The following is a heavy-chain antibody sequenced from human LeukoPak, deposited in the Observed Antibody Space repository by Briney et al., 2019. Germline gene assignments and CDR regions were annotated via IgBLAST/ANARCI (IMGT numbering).Heavy chain of an antibody. CDR1: GFAFSGYA. CDR2: ISGSGGTT. V-gene: IGHV3-23*01. J-gene: IGHJ4*02. Sequence: GGSLRLSCAASGFAFSGYAMSWVRQAPGKGLEWVSAISGSGGTTHYADSVKGRFTISRDNSKNTLYLQMNSLRAEDTAVYYCAKETPSWGTFDYWGQGTLVTVSS. D-gene: IGHD3-16*01. CDR3: AKETPSWGTFDY.